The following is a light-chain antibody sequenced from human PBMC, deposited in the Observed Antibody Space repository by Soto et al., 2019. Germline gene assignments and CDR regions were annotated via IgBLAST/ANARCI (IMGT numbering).Light chain of an antibody. V-gene: IGLV2-8*01. Sequence: QSALTQPPSASGSPGQSVTISCTRTSSDVGGYNYVSWYQQYPGKAPKLMIYEVSKRPSGVPDRFSGSKSANTASLTVSGLQAEDEADYYCSSYAGSNNFVVFGGGTKVTVL. CDR3: SSYAGSNNFVV. CDR1: SSDVGGYNY. J-gene: IGLJ2*01. CDR2: EVS.